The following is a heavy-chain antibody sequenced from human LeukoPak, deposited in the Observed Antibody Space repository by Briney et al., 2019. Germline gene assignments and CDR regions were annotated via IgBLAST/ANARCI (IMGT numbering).Heavy chain of an antibody. D-gene: IGHD3-3*01. J-gene: IGHJ4*02. Sequence: GGSLRLSCAPSGFTFSRHGMHWVRQAPGKGLEWVAIISNDGSRKYYGHSVEGRFTISRDNSKNTQYLQMDSLRAEDTAVYYCARDRAWNYFDYWGQGTLVTVSS. V-gene: IGHV3-30*03. CDR3: ARDRAWNYFDY. CDR1: GFTFSRHG. CDR2: ISNDGSRK.